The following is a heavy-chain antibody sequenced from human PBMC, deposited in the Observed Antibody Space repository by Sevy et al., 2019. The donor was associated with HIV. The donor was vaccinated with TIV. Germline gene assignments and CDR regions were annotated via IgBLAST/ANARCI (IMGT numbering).Heavy chain of an antibody. D-gene: IGHD2-2*01. CDR1: GFTFSSYW. Sequence: GGSLRLSCAASGFTFSSYWMSWVRQAPGKGLEWVANIKRDGSEKYYLDSVKGRFTISRDNAKNSLYLQMNSLRAKDTAVYYCARDCSSASCLWGMDVWGQGTTVTVSS. CDR2: IKRDGSEK. V-gene: IGHV3-7*03. J-gene: IGHJ6*02. CDR3: ARDCSSASCLWGMDV.